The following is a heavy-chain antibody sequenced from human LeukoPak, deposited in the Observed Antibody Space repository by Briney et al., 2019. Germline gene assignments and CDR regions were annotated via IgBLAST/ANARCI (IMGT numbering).Heavy chain of an antibody. D-gene: IGHD2-21*01. J-gene: IGHJ5*02. CDR1: GGSISSGGYY. Sequence: SETLSLTCTVSGGSISSGGYYWSWIRQHPGKGLEWIGEINHSGSTNYNPSLKSRVTISVDTSKNQFSLKLSSVTAADTAVYYCARGRSIAPWGQGTLVTVSS. V-gene: IGHV4-31*03. CDR3: ARGRSIAP. CDR2: INHSGST.